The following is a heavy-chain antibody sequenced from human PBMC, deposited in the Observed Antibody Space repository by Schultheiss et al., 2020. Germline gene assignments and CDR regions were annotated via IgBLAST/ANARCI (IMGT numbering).Heavy chain of an antibody. D-gene: IGHD2-15*01. J-gene: IGHJ3*02. V-gene: IGHV3-49*03. CDR3: TRDRDIVVVVAARMDAFDI. CDR2: IRSKAYGGTT. CDR1: GFTFGDYA. Sequence: GGSLRLSCTASGFTFGDYAMSWFRQAPGKGLEWVGFIRSKAYGGTTEYAASVKGRFTISRDDSKSIAYLQMNSLKTEDTAVYYCTRDRDIVVVVAARMDAFDIWGQGTMVTVS.